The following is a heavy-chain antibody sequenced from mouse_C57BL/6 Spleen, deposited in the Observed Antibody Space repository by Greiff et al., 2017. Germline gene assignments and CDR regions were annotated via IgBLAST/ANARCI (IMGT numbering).Heavy chain of an antibody. CDR2: INPSNGGT. D-gene: IGHD4-1*01. V-gene: IGHV1-53*01. J-gene: IGHJ1*03. CDR1: GYTFTSYW. Sequence: VQLQQPGTELVKPGASVKLSCKASGYTFTSYWLHWVKQRPGQGLEWIGNINPSNGGTNYNEKFKSKATLTVDKSSSTAYMQLSSLTSEDSAVYYCARPNWDDWYFDVWGTGTTVTVSS. CDR3: ARPNWDDWYFDV.